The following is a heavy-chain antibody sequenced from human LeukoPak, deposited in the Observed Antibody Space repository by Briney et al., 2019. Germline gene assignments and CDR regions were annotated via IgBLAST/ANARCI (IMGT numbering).Heavy chain of an antibody. Sequence: ASVKVSCTASGYTFTSYGISWVRQAPGQGLEWMGWISAYNGNTNYAQKLQGRVTMTTHTSTSTAYMELRSLRSDDTAVYYCASLGGTNPYYYYYMDVWGKGTTVTVSS. D-gene: IGHD2-2*01. J-gene: IGHJ6*03. CDR3: ASLGGTNPYYYYYMDV. V-gene: IGHV1-18*01. CDR2: ISAYNGNT. CDR1: GYTFTSYG.